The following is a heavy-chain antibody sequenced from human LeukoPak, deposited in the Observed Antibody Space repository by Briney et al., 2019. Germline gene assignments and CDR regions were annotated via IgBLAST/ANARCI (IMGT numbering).Heavy chain of an antibody. D-gene: IGHD3-22*01. CDR2: ISAYNGNT. CDR3: ARDHALANYYDSSGYYVH. J-gene: IGHJ4*02. V-gene: IGHV1-18*01. CDR1: GYTFTSYG. Sequence: ASVKVSCKASGYTFTSYGISWVRQGPGQGLEWMGWISAYNGNTNYAQKLQGRVTMTTDTSTSTAYMELRSLRSDDTAVYYCARDHALANYYDSSGYYVHWGQGTLVTVSS.